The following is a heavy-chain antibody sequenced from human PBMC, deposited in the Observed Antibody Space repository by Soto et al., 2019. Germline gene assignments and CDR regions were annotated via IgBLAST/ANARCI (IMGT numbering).Heavy chain of an antibody. J-gene: IGHJ4*02. CDR2: IFYTETT. D-gene: IGHD4-4*01. V-gene: IGHV4-31*03. CDR1: GGSISGANKY. Sequence: TVSLTCSVSGGSISGANKYWNWICRHPVKGLVLSGYIFYTETTYYHPSLKSRVTISVDTSENNFSLKLTSVTAADTAVYYCARTAYSIFYYFSKWGKRTLVTVSS. CDR3: ARTAYSIFYYFSK.